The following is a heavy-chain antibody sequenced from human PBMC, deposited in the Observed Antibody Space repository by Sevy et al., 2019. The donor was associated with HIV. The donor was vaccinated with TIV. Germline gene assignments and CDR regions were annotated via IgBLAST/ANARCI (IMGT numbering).Heavy chain of an antibody. CDR1: GYTFTGYY. CDR2: INPNSGGT. V-gene: IGHV1-2*02. Sequence: ASVKVSCKASGYTFTGYYMHWVRQAPGQGLEWMGWINPNSGGTNNAQKFQGRVTMTRDTSISTAYMELSRLRSDDTAVYYCARVPHIRAVAGKDDNFDYWGQGTLVTVSS. J-gene: IGHJ4*02. D-gene: IGHD6-19*01. CDR3: ARVPHIRAVAGKDDNFDY.